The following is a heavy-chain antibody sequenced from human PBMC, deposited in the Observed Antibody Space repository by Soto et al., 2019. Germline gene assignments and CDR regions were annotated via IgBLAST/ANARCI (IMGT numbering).Heavy chain of an antibody. Sequence: QVQLQESGPGLVKPSETLSLTCTVSGGSVTNYYWNWIRQPPGKGLEWIGYLYYSGSTTYNPSLTTRVTISVDTFTNQFYLTLSSVTAADTAVYYCARDDGRALDIWGQGTMVTVSS. J-gene: IGHJ3*02. CDR1: GGSVTNYY. V-gene: IGHV4-59*02. CDR2: LYYSGST. CDR3: ARDDGRALDI.